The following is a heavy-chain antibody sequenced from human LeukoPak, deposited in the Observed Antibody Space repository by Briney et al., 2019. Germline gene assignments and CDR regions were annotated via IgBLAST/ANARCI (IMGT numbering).Heavy chain of an antibody. CDR2: INHSGST. J-gene: IGHJ4*02. Sequence: SETLSLTCAVYGGSFSGYYWSWIRKPPGKGLEWIGEINHSGSTNYNPSLKSRVTISVDTSKNQFSLKLSSVTAADTAVYYCARGPLIGSAYYYGSGSDYYFDYWGQGTLVTVSS. CDR1: GGSFSGYY. CDR3: ARGPLIGSAYYYGSGSDYYFDY. D-gene: IGHD3-10*01. V-gene: IGHV4-34*01.